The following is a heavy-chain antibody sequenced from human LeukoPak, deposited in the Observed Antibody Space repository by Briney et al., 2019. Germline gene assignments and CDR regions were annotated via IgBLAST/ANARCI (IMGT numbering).Heavy chain of an antibody. V-gene: IGHV4-34*01. CDR3: ARARFSSGYYYYFDY. D-gene: IGHD3-22*01. CDR2: INHSGST. J-gene: IGHJ4*02. CDR1: GGSFSGYY. Sequence: PSETLSLTCAVYGGSFSGYYWSWIRQPPGKGLEWIGEINHSGSTNYNPSLKSRVTISVDTSKNQFSLKLSSVTAADTAVYYCARARFSSGYYYYFDYWGQGTLVTVSS.